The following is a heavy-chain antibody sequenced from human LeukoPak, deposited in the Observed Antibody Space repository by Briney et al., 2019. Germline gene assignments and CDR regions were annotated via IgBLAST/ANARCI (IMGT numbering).Heavy chain of an antibody. J-gene: IGHJ4*02. Sequence: GGTLRLSCAASGFTFSTYCMSWVRQAPGKGLKWVSAISGSGGNTNYAYSVKGRFTISRDNSKHTLYLQTNSLRAEDTAVYYGAKSGSGKVDYWGQGTLVTVSS. CDR2: ISGSGGNT. D-gene: IGHD3-10*01. CDR3: AKSGSGKVDY. CDR1: GFTFSTYC. V-gene: IGHV3-23*01.